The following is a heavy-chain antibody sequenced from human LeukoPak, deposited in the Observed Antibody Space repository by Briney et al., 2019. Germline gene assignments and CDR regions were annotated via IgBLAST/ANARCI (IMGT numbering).Heavy chain of an antibody. V-gene: IGHV3-30*02. Sequence: PGGSLRLSCAASGFTFSNFGMHWVRQAPGKGLEWVAFIRYDGSNEYYADSVKGRFTISRDNAKNTLYVQMNSLRAEDTAVYYCAKRGLPDYWGQGTLVTVSS. J-gene: IGHJ4*02. CDR1: GFTFSNFG. CDR2: IRYDGSNE. CDR3: AKRGLPDY. D-gene: IGHD3-10*01.